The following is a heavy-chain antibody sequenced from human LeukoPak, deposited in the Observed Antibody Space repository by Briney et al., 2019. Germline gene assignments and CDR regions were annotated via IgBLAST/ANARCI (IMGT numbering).Heavy chain of an antibody. V-gene: IGHV4-4*02. J-gene: IGHJ6*02. CDR3: ARSSSSWSLYYYGMDV. CDR2: IYHSGST. D-gene: IGHD6-13*01. Sequence: SGTLSLTCAVSGGSISSSNWWSWARQPPGKGLEWIGEIYHSGSTNYNPSPKSRVTISVDKSKNQFSLKLSSVTAADTAVYYCARSSSSWSLYYYGMDVWGQGTTVTVSS. CDR1: GGSISSSNW.